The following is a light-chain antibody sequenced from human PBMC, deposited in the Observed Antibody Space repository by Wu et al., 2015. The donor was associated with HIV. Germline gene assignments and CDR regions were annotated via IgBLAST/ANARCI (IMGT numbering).Light chain of an antibody. V-gene: IGKV3-11*01. CDR3: QQYGISPFT. CDR2: DAS. Sequence: EIVLTQSPATLSLSPGERATLSCRASQSVSSYLAWYQQKPGQAPRLLIYDASNRATGIPARFSGSGSGTDFTLTISSLEPEDFAVYYCQQYGISPFTFGPGTKVEIK. CDR1: QSVSSY. J-gene: IGKJ3*01.